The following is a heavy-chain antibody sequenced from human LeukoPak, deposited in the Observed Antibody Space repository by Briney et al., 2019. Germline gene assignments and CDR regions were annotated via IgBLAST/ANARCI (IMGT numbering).Heavy chain of an antibody. CDR3: AKSGWFGELFSRGIDY. CDR1: GFTFTDAW. D-gene: IGHD3-10*01. Sequence: GGSLRLSCAGSGFTFTDAWMSWVRQAPGKGLEWVGRIKSKGSGGTTEYAALVKDRFTISRDDSQNTIYLQMNSLETEDTAVYYCAKSGWFGELFSRGIDYWGQGTLVTVSS. CDR2: IKSKGSGGTT. J-gene: IGHJ4*02. V-gene: IGHV3-15*01.